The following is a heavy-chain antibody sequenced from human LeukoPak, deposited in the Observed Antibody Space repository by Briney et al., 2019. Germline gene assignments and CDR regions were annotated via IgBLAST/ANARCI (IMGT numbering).Heavy chain of an antibody. D-gene: IGHD2-8*01. Sequence: GGSLRLSCAASGFTFSTYWMHWVRQAPGKGLVWVSRISSDGSITGYADSVKGRFTISRDNAKNTLYLQMNSLRDDDSAAYFCARVYLERLTAGYFDHWGQGTQVTVSP. CDR3: ARVYLERLTAGYFDH. CDR2: ISSDGSIT. V-gene: IGHV3-74*01. J-gene: IGHJ4*02. CDR1: GFTFSTYW.